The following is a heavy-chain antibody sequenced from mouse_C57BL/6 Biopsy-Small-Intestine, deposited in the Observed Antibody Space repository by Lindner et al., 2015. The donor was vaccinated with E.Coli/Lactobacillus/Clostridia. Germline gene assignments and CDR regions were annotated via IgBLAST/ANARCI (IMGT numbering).Heavy chain of an antibody. Sequence: VQLQESGAELVRPGTSVKVSCKASGYAFTNYLIEWVKQRPGQGLEWIGVINPGSGGTNYNEKFKGKATLTADKSSSTAYMQLSSLTSEDSAVYFCARRGYEGYFDVRGTGTTVTVSS. D-gene: IGHD3-1*01. J-gene: IGHJ1*03. CDR2: INPGSGGT. V-gene: IGHV1-54*01. CDR1: GYAFTNYL. CDR3: ARRGYEGYFDV.